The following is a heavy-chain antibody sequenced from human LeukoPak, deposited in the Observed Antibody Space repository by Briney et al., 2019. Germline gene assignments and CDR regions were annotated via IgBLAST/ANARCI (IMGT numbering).Heavy chain of an antibody. CDR1: GFTFSTYA. D-gene: IGHD5-12*01. Sequence: GGSLRLSCAASGFTFSTYAMHWVRQAPGKGLEWVAVILYDGSNEHYTDSVGGRFTISRDNPKNTLWLQMNSLTADDTAVYYCARGEFSGLDYWGQGTLVTVSS. V-gene: IGHV3-30-3*01. J-gene: IGHJ4*02. CDR3: ARGEFSGLDY. CDR2: ILYDGSNE.